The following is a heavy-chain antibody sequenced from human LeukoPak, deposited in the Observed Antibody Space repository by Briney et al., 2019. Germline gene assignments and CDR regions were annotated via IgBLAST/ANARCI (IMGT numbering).Heavy chain of an antibody. D-gene: IGHD2-2*01. Sequence: GGSLRLSCAASGFIFSSYWMSWVRQAPGKGLEWVANIKQDGSEKYYMDSVKGRFTISRDNAKNSLYLQMNSLRAEDAAVYYCARGDVVVPADYWGQGTLVTVSS. V-gene: IGHV3-7*01. CDR1: GFIFSSYW. CDR2: IKQDGSEK. J-gene: IGHJ4*02. CDR3: ARGDVVVPADY.